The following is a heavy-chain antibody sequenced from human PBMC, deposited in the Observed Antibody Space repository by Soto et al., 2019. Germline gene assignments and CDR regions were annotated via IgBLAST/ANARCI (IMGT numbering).Heavy chain of an antibody. CDR1: GFTFSSYC. Sequence: GGSLRLSCAVSGFTFSSYCMSWVRQAPGKGLEWVANINQNGGEKYYVASVTGRFTISRDNAKNSLYLQMNSLRAEDTAVYYCARHHVLLWFGESGDAFDIWGQGTMVTVSS. D-gene: IGHD3-10*01. CDR2: INQNGGEK. CDR3: ARHHVLLWFGESGDAFDI. V-gene: IGHV3-7*01. J-gene: IGHJ3*02.